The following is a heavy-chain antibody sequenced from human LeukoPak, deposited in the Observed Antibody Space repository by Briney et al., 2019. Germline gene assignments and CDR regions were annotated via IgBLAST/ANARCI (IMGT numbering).Heavy chain of an antibody. CDR2: ISSSSSTT. CDR3: AKLPHSRGGSYSDY. V-gene: IGHV3-48*01. CDR1: GFTFSSYS. J-gene: IGHJ4*02. D-gene: IGHD3-10*01. Sequence: GGSLRLSCAASGFTFSSYSMNWVRQAPGKGLEWVSYISSSSSTTYYADSVKGRFTISRDNSKNTVYLQMNNLRAEDTAVYYCAKLPHSRGGSYSDYWGQGTLVTVSS.